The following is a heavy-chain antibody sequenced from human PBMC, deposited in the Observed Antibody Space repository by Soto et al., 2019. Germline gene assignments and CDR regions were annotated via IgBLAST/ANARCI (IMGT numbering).Heavy chain of an antibody. D-gene: IGHD1-26*01. Sequence: SETLSLTCTVSGGSISSYYWRWIRQPPGKGLGWIGYIYYSGSTNYNPSIKSRVTISVDTSKIQYSLKLSSVIAADPAVYYWASSVVGATRIYWWGQRPLVTVSP. CDR2: IYYSGST. J-gene: IGHJ1*01. V-gene: IGHV4-59*13. CDR1: GGSISSYY. CDR3: ASSVVGATRIYW.